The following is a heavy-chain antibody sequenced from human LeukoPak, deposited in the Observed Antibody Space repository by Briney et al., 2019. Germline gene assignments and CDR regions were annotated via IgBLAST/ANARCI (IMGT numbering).Heavy chain of an antibody. J-gene: IGHJ4*02. CDR2: IYPGDSET. CDR3: ARQLGAFTVTTGADY. D-gene: IGHD4-17*01. Sequence: GESLKISCKASGYNFTNYWIGWVRQMPGKGLEWMGIIYPGDSETRYSPSFHGQVTISADKSISTAYLRWSSLKASDTAMYYCARQLGAFTVTTGADYWGQGTPVTVSS. V-gene: IGHV5-51*01. CDR1: GYNFTNYW.